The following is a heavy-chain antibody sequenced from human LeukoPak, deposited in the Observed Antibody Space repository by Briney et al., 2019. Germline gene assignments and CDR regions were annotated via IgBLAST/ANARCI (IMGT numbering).Heavy chain of an antibody. V-gene: IGHV4-38-2*02. J-gene: IGHJ4*02. CDR2: SYHSGGT. CDR1: GYSIRSGYY. Sequence: SETLSLTCTVSGYSIRSGYYWAWIRQPPGKGLEWIGSSYHSGGTDYNPSLKSRITISVDTSKNQFSLQLNSLTAADTAVYYCARDLRMGGPWRQFDYWGQGTLVIVSS. CDR3: ARDLRMGGPWRQFDY. D-gene: IGHD3-16*01.